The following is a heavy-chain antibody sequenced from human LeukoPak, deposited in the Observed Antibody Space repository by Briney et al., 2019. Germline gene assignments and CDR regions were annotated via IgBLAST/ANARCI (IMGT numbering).Heavy chain of an antibody. CDR1: GFSLSTSGMC. Sequence: SGPALVKPTQTLTLTCTFSGFSLSTSGMCVSWIRQPTGKALEWLARIDWDDDKYYSTSLKTRLTISKDTSKNQVVLTMTNMDPVDTATYYRARTYYYDSSGYYYDWFDPWGQGTLVTVSS. D-gene: IGHD3-22*01. CDR2: IDWDDDK. J-gene: IGHJ5*02. CDR3: ARTYYYDSSGYYYDWFDP. V-gene: IGHV2-70*11.